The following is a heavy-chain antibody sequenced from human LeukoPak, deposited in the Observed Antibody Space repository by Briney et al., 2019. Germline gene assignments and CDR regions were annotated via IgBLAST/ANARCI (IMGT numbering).Heavy chain of an antibody. CDR2: MSNGGGRT. D-gene: IGHD3-3*01. CDR3: ARPYYDIWSAYVY. CDR1: GFTFSSYA. J-gene: IGHJ4*02. Sequence: GGSLRLSWVASGFTFSSYAMQWVRQAPGKGMEYGSDMSNGGGRTNYANSVKGRFTIARDNRKKTLYLQMASLRAEDMAVYYCARPYYDIWSAYVYWGQGTLVTVSS. V-gene: IGHV3-64*01.